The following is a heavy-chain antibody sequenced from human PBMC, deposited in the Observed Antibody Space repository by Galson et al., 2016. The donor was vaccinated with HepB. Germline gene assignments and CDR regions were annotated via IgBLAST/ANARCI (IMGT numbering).Heavy chain of an antibody. J-gene: IGHJ4*02. CDR3: ARDPSGSLDY. CDR1: GFTFSSYS. V-gene: IGHV3-21*01. CDR2: ISSSSDNK. Sequence: LRLSCAASGFTFSSYSMTWVRQAPGKGLEWVSGISSSSDNKVYAESVKGRFTISRDNAKNSLYLQMNSLRAEDTAVYYCARDPSGSLDYWGQGILVTVAS. D-gene: IGHD1-26*01.